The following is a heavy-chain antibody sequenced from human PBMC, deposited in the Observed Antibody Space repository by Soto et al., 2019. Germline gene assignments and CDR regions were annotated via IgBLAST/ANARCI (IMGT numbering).Heavy chain of an antibody. V-gene: IGHV3-21*01. CDR1: GFTLIRYS. D-gene: IGHD3-22*01. J-gene: IGHJ3*02. Sequence: GGSLRLSCAASGFTLIRYSMNWVRQAPGKGLEWVSSISSSSSYIYYADSVKGRFTISRDNAKNSLYLQMNSLRAEDTAVYYCARESLLRAPYYDSSGYYYRCAFDIWGQGTMVTVSS. CDR2: ISSSSSYI. CDR3: ARESLLRAPYYDSSGYYYRCAFDI.